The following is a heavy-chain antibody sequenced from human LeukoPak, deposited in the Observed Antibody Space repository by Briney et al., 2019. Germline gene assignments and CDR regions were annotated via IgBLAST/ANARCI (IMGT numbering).Heavy chain of an antibody. J-gene: IGHJ4*02. D-gene: IGHD1-20*01. Sequence: GASVKVSCKASGYTFTSYDINWVRQATGQGLEWMGWMHPNSGDTGYAHNLQGRITITRDSSTATVFMELSSLRSEDTAMYYCARGRLNGNVDFWSQGTLVTVSS. CDR3: ARGRLNGNVDF. CDR1: GYTFTSYD. CDR2: MHPNSGDT. V-gene: IGHV1-8*03.